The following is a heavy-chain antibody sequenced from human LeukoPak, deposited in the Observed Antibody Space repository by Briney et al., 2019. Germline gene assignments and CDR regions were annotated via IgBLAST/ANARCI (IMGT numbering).Heavy chain of an antibody. CDR2: IYYSRTT. CDR3: ARSILHSGGSCCWYYFDY. D-gene: IGHD2-15*01. Sequence: SETLSLTCSVSGGFISNHYWSWIRQPPGKGPGWIGYIYYSRTTNYNTSLKGRVTISVDTSKNQFSLKLSSVTAADTAVYYCARSILHSGGSCCWYYFDYWGEGTLVTVCS. J-gene: IGHJ4*02. V-gene: IGHV4-59*11. CDR1: GGFISNHY.